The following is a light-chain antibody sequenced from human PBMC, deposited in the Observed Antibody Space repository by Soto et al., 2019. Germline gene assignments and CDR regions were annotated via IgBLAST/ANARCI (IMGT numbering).Light chain of an antibody. Sequence: IALTPSPGTQSLPPGEKATLSWRASQSVDSSSLAGYQQRPGQSPRLLIHSTSRRATGLPDRFSGRGAGTDFSLTISRLEPGEFAVYYFHQYGTQPSTFGQGTKLEI. CDR2: STS. V-gene: IGKV3-20*01. CDR1: QSVDSSS. J-gene: IGKJ2*01. CDR3: HQYGTQPST.